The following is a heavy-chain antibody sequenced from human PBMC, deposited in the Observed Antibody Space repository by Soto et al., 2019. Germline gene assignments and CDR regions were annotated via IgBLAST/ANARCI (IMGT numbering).Heavy chain of an antibody. D-gene: IGHD2-21*02. J-gene: IGHJ4*02. CDR2: ISYDGSNK. CDR1: GFTFSSYG. Sequence: PGGSLRLSCAASGFTFSSYGMHWVRQAPGKGLEWVAVISYDGSNKYYADAVKGRFTISRDNSKNTLYLKMNSLRAEDTAVYYCAKELCGGDCYSLTFDYWGQGTLVTGSS. V-gene: IGHV3-30*18. CDR3: AKELCGGDCYSLTFDY.